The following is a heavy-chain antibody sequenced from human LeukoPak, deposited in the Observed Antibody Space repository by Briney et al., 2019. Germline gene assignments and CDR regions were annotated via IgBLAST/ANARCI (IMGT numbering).Heavy chain of an antibody. CDR3: ARRTGYYDGFDY. CDR1: GGSISSYY. D-gene: IGHD3/OR15-3a*01. J-gene: IGHJ4*02. Sequence: PSETLSLTCTVSGGSISSYYWSWIPQPPGKGLEWIGYIYYSGSTNYNPSLKSRVTISVDTSKNQFSLKLSSVTAADTAVYYCARRTGYYDGFDYWGQGTLVTVSS. CDR2: IYYSGST. V-gene: IGHV4-59*01.